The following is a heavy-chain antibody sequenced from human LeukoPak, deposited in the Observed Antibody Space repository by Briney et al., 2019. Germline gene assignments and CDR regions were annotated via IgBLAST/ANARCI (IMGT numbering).Heavy chain of an antibody. CDR2: INPNSGGT. V-gene: IGHV1-2*02. Sequence: ASVKVSCKASGYTFTGYYMHWVRQAPGQGLEWMGWINPNSGGTNYAQKFQGRVTMTRDTSISTAYMELSRLRSDDTAVYYCSVCSSTSCYTGFDYWGQGILVTVSS. CDR1: GYTFTGYY. J-gene: IGHJ4*02. D-gene: IGHD2-2*02. CDR3: SVCSSTSCYTGFDY.